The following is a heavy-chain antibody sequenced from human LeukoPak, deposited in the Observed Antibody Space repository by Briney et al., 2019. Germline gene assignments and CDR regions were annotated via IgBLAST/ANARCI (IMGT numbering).Heavy chain of an antibody. J-gene: IGHJ4*02. CDR3: PKDIGVAAAGMGFDY. CDR2: TRWNRVSI. CDR1: GFTLDEYA. V-gene: IGHV3-9*01. Sequence: SMTLSCAASGFTLDEYAMHWVRPAPGKGLEWVSGTRWNRVSIGYAHSVKGRFTISRDNAKNSLYLQMKSLGAEDTALYYCPKDIGVAAAGMGFDYWGQGTLVTVSS. D-gene: IGHD6-13*01.